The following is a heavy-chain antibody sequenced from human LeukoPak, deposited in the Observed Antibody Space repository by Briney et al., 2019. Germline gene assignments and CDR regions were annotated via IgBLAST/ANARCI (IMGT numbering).Heavy chain of an antibody. CDR3: ARKLWSGARHYFDS. CDR1: GGSVSSGGYF. Sequence: SETLSLTCSVSGGSVSSGGYFWTWIRQHPGKGLEWIGYIYYNGNTHYNPSLASRLTISVDTSQNQFSLKLTSVTAADTAVYYCARKLWSGARHYFDSWGQGTLVTVSS. J-gene: IGHJ4*02. D-gene: IGHD2-21*01. CDR2: IYYNGNT. V-gene: IGHV4-31*03.